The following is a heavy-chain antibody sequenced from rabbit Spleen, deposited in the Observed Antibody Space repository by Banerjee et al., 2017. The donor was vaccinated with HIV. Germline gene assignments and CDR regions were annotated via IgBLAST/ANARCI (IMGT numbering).Heavy chain of an antibody. CDR1: GVSFSGNSY. V-gene: IGHV1S40*01. J-gene: IGHJ6*01. CDR3: ARDTSSSFSSYGMDL. Sequence: QSLEESGGDLDKPGASLTLTCIASGVSFSGNSYMCWVRQAPGKGLEWIACIDTGSSGFTYFASWAKGRFTISKTSSTTVTLQMTSLTAADTATYFCARDTSSSFSSYGMDLWGPGTLVTVS. CDR2: IDTGSSGFT. D-gene: IGHD1-1*01.